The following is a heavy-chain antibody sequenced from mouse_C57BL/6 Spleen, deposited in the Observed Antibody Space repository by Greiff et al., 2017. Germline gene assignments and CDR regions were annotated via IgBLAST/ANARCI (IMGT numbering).Heavy chain of an antibody. Sequence: QVQLQQSGPELVKPGASVKISCKASGYAFSSSWMNWVKQRPGKGLEWIGRIYPGDGDTNYNGKVKGKATLTADKSSSTAYMQLSSLTSEDSAVYFFARDYFYSSSYVRAPFDYWGQGTTLTVSS. CDR1: GYAFSSSW. J-gene: IGHJ2*01. D-gene: IGHD1-1*01. V-gene: IGHV1-82*01. CDR3: ARDYFYSSSYVRAPFDY. CDR2: IYPGDGDT.